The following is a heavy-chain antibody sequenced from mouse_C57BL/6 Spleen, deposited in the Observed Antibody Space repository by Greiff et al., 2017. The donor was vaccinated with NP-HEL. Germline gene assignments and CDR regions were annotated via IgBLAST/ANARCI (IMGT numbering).Heavy chain of an antibody. D-gene: IGHD2-4*01. V-gene: IGHV5-17*01. Sequence: DVHLVESGGGLVKPGGSLKLSCAASGFTFSDYGMHWVRQAPEQGLEWVAYISSGSSTIYYADTVKGRFTISRDNAKNTLFLQMTSLRSEDAAMYYCARSPYDYGEVYWYFDVWGTGTTVTVSS. J-gene: IGHJ1*03. CDR3: ARSPYDYGEVYWYFDV. CDR1: GFTFSDYG. CDR2: ISSGSSTI.